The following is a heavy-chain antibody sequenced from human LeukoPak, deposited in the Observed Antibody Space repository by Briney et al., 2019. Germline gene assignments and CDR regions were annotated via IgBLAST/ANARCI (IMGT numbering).Heavy chain of an antibody. CDR3: AKLLFWSGYNDSFDI. CDR2: IRHDGSIK. D-gene: IGHD3-3*01. CDR1: GFTFSDYV. V-gene: IGHV3-30*02. Sequence: GGSLRLSCAASGFTFSDYVMHWVRQAPGKGLEWVAFIRHDGSIKYYADSVKGRFTISRDNSKNTLYLQMNSLRPQDTAVYSCAKLLFWSGYNDSFDIWGQGTMVTVSS. J-gene: IGHJ3*02.